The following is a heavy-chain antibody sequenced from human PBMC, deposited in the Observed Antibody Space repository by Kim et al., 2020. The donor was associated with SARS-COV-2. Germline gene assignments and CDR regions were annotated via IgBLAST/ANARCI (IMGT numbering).Heavy chain of an antibody. Sequence: RTSPSLKSRLTIARDTSKDQVVLTMTNMDPVDTATYYCVRRGFSSPFDYWGQGTLVTVSS. D-gene: IGHD2-2*01. J-gene: IGHJ4*02. V-gene: IGHV2-5*04. CDR3: VRRGFSSPFDY.